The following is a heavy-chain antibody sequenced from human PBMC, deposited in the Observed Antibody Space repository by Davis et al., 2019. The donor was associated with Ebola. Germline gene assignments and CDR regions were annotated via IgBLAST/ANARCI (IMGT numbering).Heavy chain of an antibody. CDR3: ARDPGAYFFDY. CDR2: IYSGGST. Sequence: GESLKISCAASGFTFSSYGMHWVRQAPGKGLEWVSVIYSGGSTYYADSVKGRFTVYRDNSKNTLYLQMNSLRAEDTAVYYCARDPGAYFFDYWGQGILVTVSS. D-gene: IGHD3-16*01. J-gene: IGHJ4*02. CDR1: GFTFSSYG. V-gene: IGHV3-NL1*01.